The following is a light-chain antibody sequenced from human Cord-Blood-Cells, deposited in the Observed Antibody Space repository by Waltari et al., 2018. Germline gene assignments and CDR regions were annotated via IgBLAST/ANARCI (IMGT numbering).Light chain of an antibody. CDR1: SSAVGGYNC. J-gene: IGLJ3*02. CDR2: DVS. V-gene: IGLV2-14*03. Sequence: QSALTQPASVSGSPGQSITISCTGTSSAVGGYNCVSWYQQHPGKAPKLMIYDVSNRPSGVSNRFSGSKSGNTASLTISGLQAEDEADYYCSSYTSSSTWVFGGGTKLTVL. CDR3: SSYTSSSTWV.